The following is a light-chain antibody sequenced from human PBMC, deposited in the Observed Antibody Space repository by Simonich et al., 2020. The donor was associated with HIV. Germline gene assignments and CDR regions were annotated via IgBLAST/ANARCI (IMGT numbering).Light chain of an antibody. V-gene: IGLV3-10*01. J-gene: IGLJ3*02. CDR3: YSTDSSANYRV. CDR1: ALPEKY. CDR2: EDT. Sequence: SYELTQPPSVSVSPGQTARITCSGSALPEKYAYWYQQKSGQAPVLVIYEDTKLPSGIPERFSGSSSGTVATLTISGAQVEDEADYYCYSTDSSANYRVFGGGTKLTVL.